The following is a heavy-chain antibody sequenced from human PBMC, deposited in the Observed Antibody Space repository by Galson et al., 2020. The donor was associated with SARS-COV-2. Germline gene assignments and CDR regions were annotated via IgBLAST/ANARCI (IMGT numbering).Heavy chain of an antibody. CDR1: GGSINNFF. CDR3: ARDRAAAGLTYFDY. V-gene: IGHV4-59*01. CDR2: LYYSGIT. D-gene: IGHD6-13*01. J-gene: IGHJ4*02. Sequence: ASETLSLTCTVSGGSINNFFWSWIRQPPGKGLEWIGYLYYSGITNYNPSLKSRVSISLDTAKNQFSLKLSSVTAADTVVYYCARDRAAAGLTYFDYWGQGTLVTVSS.